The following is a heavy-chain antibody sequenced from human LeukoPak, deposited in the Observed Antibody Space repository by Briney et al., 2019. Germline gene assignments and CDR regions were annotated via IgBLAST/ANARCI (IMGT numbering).Heavy chain of an antibody. D-gene: IGHD2-15*01. CDR2: IYTSGST. CDR3: ARVGYCSGGSCYEGHDAFDI. J-gene: IGHJ3*02. V-gene: IGHV4-61*02. CDR1: GGSISSGSYY. Sequence: SETLSLTCTVSGGSISSGSYYWSWIRQPAGKGLEWLGRIYTSGSTNYNPSLKSRVTISVDTSKNQFSLKLSSVTAADTAVYYCARVGYCSGGSCYEGHDAFDIWGQGTMVTVSS.